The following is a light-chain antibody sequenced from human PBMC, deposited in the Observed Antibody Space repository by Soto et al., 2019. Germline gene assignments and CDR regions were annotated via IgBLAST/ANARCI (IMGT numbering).Light chain of an antibody. CDR1: QSVSSN. Sequence: TQSTATLSVSPGERATFSCRASQSVSSNLAWYQQKPGQAPRLLIYGASIRATGIPARFSGSGSGTEFTLTISTLQSEDFAIYYCQHYNNWPPWTFGQGTKVDIK. J-gene: IGKJ1*01. CDR2: GAS. V-gene: IGKV3-15*01. CDR3: QHYNNWPPWT.